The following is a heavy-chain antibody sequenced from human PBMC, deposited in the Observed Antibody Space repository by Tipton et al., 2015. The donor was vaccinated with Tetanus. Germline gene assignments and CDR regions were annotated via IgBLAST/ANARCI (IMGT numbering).Heavy chain of an antibody. CDR3: ARVKVSVYGTQVDYFLDS. V-gene: IGHV4-59*02. CDR1: GGSVSSYY. Sequence: LRLSCTVSGGSVSSYYWTWFRQPPGKRLEWIGYITYSARTKYNPSLTSRVTLSLEASKNEFSLRLSSVTAADTAVYHCARVKVSVYGTQVDYFLDSWGQGTLVTVSS. D-gene: IGHD2/OR15-2a*01. CDR2: ITYSART. J-gene: IGHJ4*02.